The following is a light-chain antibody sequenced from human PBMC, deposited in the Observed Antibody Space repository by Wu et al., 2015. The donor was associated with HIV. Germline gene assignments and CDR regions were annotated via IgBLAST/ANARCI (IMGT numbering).Light chain of an antibody. CDR2: RAS. J-gene: IGKJ1*01. CDR3: QQYSSYSTT. V-gene: IGKV1-5*03. CDR1: QSISIW. Sequence: DIQMTQSPSTLSASVGDRVTITCRASQSISIWLAWYQQKPGKAPKLLIYRASNLQSGVPSRFSGTGSGTEFTLTINSLQPDDFATYYCQQYSSYSTTFGQGTMVEI.